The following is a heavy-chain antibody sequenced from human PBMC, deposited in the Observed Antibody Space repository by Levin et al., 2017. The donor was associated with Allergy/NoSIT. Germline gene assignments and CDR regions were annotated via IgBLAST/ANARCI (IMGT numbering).Heavy chain of an antibody. Sequence: PGGSLRLSCAASGFTFSSYAMSWVRQAPGKGLEWVSAISGSGGSTYYADSVKGRFTISRDNSKNTLYLQMNSLRAEDTAVYYCAKPRIRQGGYCSSTSCYAGALNAFDIWGQGTMVTVSS. V-gene: IGHV3-23*01. D-gene: IGHD2-2*01. CDR2: ISGSGGST. J-gene: IGHJ3*02. CDR1: GFTFSSYA. CDR3: AKPRIRQGGYCSSTSCYAGALNAFDI.